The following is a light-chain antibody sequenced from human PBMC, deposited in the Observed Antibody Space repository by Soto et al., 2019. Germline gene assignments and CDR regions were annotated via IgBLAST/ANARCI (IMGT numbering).Light chain of an antibody. V-gene: IGKV3-15*01. J-gene: IGKJ1*01. CDR2: GAS. Sequence: EIVMTQSPATLPVSPGERVTLSCRASQSVSSNLAWYQQKPGQAPRLLIYGASTRATGIPARFSGSGSGTEFTLTISSLQSEDFAVYYCQQYNNWPPGTFGQGTKVEIK. CDR1: QSVSSN. CDR3: QQYNNWPPGT.